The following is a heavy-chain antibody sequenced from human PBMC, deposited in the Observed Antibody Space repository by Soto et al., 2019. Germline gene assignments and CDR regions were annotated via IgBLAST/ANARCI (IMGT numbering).Heavy chain of an antibody. CDR3: ARSYDNLTGYPFDY. J-gene: IGHJ4*02. CDR2: ISNDGSNK. Sequence: QVQLVESGGGVVQPGRSLRLSCAASGFTFSSYAMHWVRQAPGKGLEWVAVISNDGSNKYYADSVKGRFTIARDNSKNTRYPQMNSQKAKETAVYYCARSYDNLTGYPFDYWGQGTLVTVSS. CDR1: GFTFSSYA. D-gene: IGHD3-9*01. V-gene: IGHV3-30-3*01.